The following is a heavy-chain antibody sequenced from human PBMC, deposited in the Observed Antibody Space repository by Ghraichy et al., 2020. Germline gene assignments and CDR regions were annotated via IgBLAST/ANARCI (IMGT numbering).Heavy chain of an antibody. D-gene: IGHD3-10*01. Sequence: GESLNISCAASGLTFSSYWMHWVRQAPGKGLEWVSHIKTDGSTTNYAGSVRGRFTISRDNAKNTLYLQMNSLRADDTAVYYCSTSPRADRGNYWGQGTLVTVSS. CDR2: IKTDGSTT. V-gene: IGHV3-74*01. J-gene: IGHJ4*02. CDR3: STSPRADRGNY. CDR1: GLTFSSYW.